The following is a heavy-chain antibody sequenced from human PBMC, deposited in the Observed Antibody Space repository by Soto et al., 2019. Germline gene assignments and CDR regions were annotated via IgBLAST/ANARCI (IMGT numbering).Heavy chain of an antibody. V-gene: IGHV1-69*01. CDR1: GGTFSSYA. Sequence: QVQLVQSGAEVKKPGSSVKVSCKASGGTFSSYAISWVRQAPGQGLEWMGGIIPIFGTANYAQKFQGRVTITADESTSTAYMELSSLRSEDTAVYYCATLPVVPAANIHYYYYGMDVWGQGTTVTVSS. D-gene: IGHD2-2*01. CDR2: IIPIFGTA. CDR3: ATLPVVPAANIHYYYYGMDV. J-gene: IGHJ6*02.